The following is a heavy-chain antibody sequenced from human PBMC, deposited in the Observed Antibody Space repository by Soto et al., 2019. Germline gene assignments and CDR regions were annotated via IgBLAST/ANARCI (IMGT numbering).Heavy chain of an antibody. V-gene: IGHV3-23*01. CDR1: AFTVRSYA. Sequence: EVQLLESGGGLVRPGGSLRLSCAASAFTVRSYAMSWVRQAPGKGLGWVSAITASADTTYYADSVKGRFTISRDNSKNTLYLRMNSLRAEDTAVYYCAKGRPLRDCTSTSCLGAFDIWGQGTMVTVS. CDR2: ITASADTT. J-gene: IGHJ3*02. D-gene: IGHD2-2*01. CDR3: AKGRPLRDCTSTSCLGAFDI.